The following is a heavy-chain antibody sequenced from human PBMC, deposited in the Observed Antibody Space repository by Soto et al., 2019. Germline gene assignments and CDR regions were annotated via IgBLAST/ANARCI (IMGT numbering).Heavy chain of an antibody. V-gene: IGHV3-23*01. D-gene: IGHD2-15*01. J-gene: IGHJ5*02. CDR1: GFTFSSYA. CDR3: GRDRGRYCSGGSCEGGWFAP. CDR2: ISGSGGST. Sequence: EVQLLESGGGLVQPGGSLRLSCAASGFTFSSYAMSWVRQAPGKGLEWVSAISGSGGSTYYADSVKGRFTISRDNSKNTLYLKMNSVRAENTAVYYCGRDRGRYCSGGSCEGGWFAPGGQGTLVTVSS.